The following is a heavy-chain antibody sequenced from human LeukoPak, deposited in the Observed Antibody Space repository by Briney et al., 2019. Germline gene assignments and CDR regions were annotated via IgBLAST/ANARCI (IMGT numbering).Heavy chain of an antibody. D-gene: IGHD3-10*01. V-gene: IGHV5-51*01. CDR1: GYSFTSYW. CDR3: AREYYGGYVDY. J-gene: IGHJ4*02. CDR2: IYPGDSNT. Sequence: GESLKISCKGSGYSFTSYWIAWVRQMPGKGLEWMGVIYPGDSNTKYSPSFQGQVTISADKSTSTAYLQWSSLKASDTAMYYCAREYYGGYVDYWGQGTLVTVSS.